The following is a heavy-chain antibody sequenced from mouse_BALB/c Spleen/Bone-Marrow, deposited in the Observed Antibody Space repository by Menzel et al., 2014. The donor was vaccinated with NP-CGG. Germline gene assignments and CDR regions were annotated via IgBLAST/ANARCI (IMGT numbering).Heavy chain of an antibody. J-gene: IGHJ3*01. CDR3: SRGGRYDGSTWFAY. CDR1: GYTFTSYW. CDR2: INPSNGRT. Sequence: VQLQQSGAELVKPGASVKLSCKASGYTFTSYWMHWVKQRPGQGLEWIGEINPSNGRTNYNEKFKSKATLTVDKSSSTAYMQLSSLTSEDSAVYYCSRGGRYDGSTWFAYWGQGTLVTVST. D-gene: IGHD2-14*01. V-gene: IGHV1S81*02.